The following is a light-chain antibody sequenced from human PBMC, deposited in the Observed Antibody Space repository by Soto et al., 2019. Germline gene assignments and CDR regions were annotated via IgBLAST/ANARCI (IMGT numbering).Light chain of an antibody. V-gene: IGKV4-1*01. Sequence: DIVMTQSPDSLAVPLGERATIHCWSSQSVLSASKNKNYLAWYQQKVGQPPKLLIYWASTRESGVPDRFSGSGSGTDFTLTISSLEAEDVAVYYCQQYYSTPFTFGPGTKVDVK. CDR1: QSVLSASKNKNY. CDR2: WAS. CDR3: QQYYSTPFT. J-gene: IGKJ3*01.